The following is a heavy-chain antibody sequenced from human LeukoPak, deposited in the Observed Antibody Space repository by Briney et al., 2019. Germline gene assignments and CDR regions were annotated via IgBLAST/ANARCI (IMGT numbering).Heavy chain of an antibody. CDR3: ARGFTYYYDSSGHYYYYMDV. CDR1: GGTFSSYA. J-gene: IGHJ6*03. V-gene: IGHV1-69*06. D-gene: IGHD3-22*01. Sequence: ASVKVSCKASGGTFSSYAISWVRQAPGQGLEWMGGIIPIFGTANYAQKFQGRVTITADKSTSTAYMELSSLRSEDTAVHYCARGFTYYYDSSGHYYYYMDVWGKGTTVTVSS. CDR2: IIPIFGTA.